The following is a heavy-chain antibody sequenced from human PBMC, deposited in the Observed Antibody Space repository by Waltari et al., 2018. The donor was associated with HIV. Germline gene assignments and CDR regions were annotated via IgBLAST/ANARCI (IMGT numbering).Heavy chain of an antibody. CDR2: IVVGIGNA. CDR3: AAPSDPTLTRVIFDY. Sequence: QMQLVQSGPEVKKPGTSVKVSCKASGFTFTSSAVQWVRQARGQRLEWIGWIVVGIGNANYAQKFQERVTITRDMSTSTAYMELSSLRSEDTAVYYCAAPSDPTLTRVIFDYWGQGTLVTVSS. D-gene: IGHD4-4*01. V-gene: IGHV1-58*01. CDR1: GFTFTSSA. J-gene: IGHJ4*02.